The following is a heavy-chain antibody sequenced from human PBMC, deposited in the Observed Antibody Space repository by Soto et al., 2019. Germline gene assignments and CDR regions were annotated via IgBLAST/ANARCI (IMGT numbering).Heavy chain of an antibody. CDR2: ISGSGGST. V-gene: IGHV3-23*01. Sequence: GGSLRLSCAASGFTFSSYAMSWVRQAPGKGLECVSAISGSGGSTYYADSVKGRFTISRDNSKITLFLQMNSLRAEDTAVYYCAKDPKDIVVVVAATSAFDIWGQGTMVTVSS. CDR1: GFTFSSYA. D-gene: IGHD2-15*01. J-gene: IGHJ3*02. CDR3: AKDPKDIVVVVAATSAFDI.